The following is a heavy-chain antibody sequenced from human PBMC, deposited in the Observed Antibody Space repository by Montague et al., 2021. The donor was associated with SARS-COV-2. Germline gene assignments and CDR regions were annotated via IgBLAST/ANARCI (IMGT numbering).Heavy chain of an antibody. CDR3: ARNGYSGGWHSFDY. Sequence: SETLSLTCVVSGGSISSINWWSWVRQPPGKGLEWIGDIYHSGSANYNPSLKSRDIISVDKSKNQFSLMLRAVAAADTAGYYWARNGYSGGWHSFDYWGQGTLVTVSS. D-gene: IGHD6-19*01. J-gene: IGHJ4*02. CDR2: IYHSGSA. CDR1: GGSISSINW. V-gene: IGHV4/OR15-8*01.